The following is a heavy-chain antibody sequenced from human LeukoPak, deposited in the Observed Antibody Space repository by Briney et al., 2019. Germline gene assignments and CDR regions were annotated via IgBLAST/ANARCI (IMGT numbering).Heavy chain of an antibody. D-gene: IGHD3-9*01. CDR1: GFTFSNYG. J-gene: IGHJ6*02. V-gene: IGHV3-33*05. CDR3: ARALTDYDILTGRWGHYYYGMDV. CDR2: LVYDGFYK. Sequence: GGSLRLSCAASGFTFSNYGMHWVRQAPGKGLEWVALLVYDGFYKYYADSVKGRFTISRDDSRNTLYLQMNSLRAEDTAVYYCARALTDYDILTGRWGHYYYGMDVWGQGTTVTVSS.